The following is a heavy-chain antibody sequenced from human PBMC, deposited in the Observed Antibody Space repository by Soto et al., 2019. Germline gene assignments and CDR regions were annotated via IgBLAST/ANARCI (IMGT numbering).Heavy chain of an antibody. D-gene: IGHD1-26*01. V-gene: IGHV2-5*01. Sequence: QITLKESGPTLVKPTQTLTLTCTFSGFSLSTSGVGVGWIRQPPGKALEWLALIYWNDDKRYSPSLKSRLTITKDTSKNQVVLTMTNMDPVDTATYYCAHAYPNRYSGSFTRGYYFDYWGQGTLVTVSS. CDR3: AHAYPNRYSGSFTRGYYFDY. J-gene: IGHJ4*02. CDR2: IYWNDDK. CDR1: GFSLSTSGVG.